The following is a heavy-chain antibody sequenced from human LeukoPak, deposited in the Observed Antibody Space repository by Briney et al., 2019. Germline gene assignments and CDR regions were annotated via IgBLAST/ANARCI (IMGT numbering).Heavy chain of an antibody. D-gene: IGHD3-22*01. Sequence: SVKVSCKASGGTFSSYAISWVRQAPGQGLEWMGGIIPFFGTANYAQKFQGRVTITADESTSTAYMELSSLRSEDTAVYYCASLSNTYYYDSSGYYFDYWGQGTLVTVSS. V-gene: IGHV1-69*13. CDR2: IIPFFGTA. CDR1: GGTFSSYA. J-gene: IGHJ4*02. CDR3: ASLSNTYYYDSSGYYFDY.